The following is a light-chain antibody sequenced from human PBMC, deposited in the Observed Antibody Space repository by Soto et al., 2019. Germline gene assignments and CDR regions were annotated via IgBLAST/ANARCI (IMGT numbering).Light chain of an antibody. Sequence: EIVMTQSPATLSVSPGEGAILSCRASQGIGDTLAWYQQKPGQTPRLLIYDTSIRATCFPARFSGSMSEAAFTLTISSLQSEDFAVYHRQHYVNWPLTFVSGTKAERK. CDR2: DTS. CDR3: QHYVNWPLT. J-gene: IGKJ4*01. CDR1: QGIGDT. V-gene: IGKV3-15*01.